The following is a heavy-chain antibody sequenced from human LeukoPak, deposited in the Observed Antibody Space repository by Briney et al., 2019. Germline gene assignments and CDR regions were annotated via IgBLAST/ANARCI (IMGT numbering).Heavy chain of an antibody. CDR1: GFTFSTYW. D-gene: IGHD3-22*01. CDR3: ARIYDSGFIDY. CDR2: IKQDGSVK. J-gene: IGHJ4*02. Sequence: GGSPRLSCAASGFTFSTYWMTWVRQAPGEGLEWVANIKQDGSVKPYVDSVKGRFTISRDNAKNSLYLQMNSLRAEDTAVYHCARIYDSGFIDYWGQGTLVTVSS. V-gene: IGHV3-7*04.